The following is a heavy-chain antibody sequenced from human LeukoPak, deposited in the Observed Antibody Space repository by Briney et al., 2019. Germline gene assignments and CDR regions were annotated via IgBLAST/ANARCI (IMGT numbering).Heavy chain of an antibody. V-gene: IGHV3-11*04. CDR2: VNTRGSII. CDR3: ARAGDNNGWYSFGVFDI. CDR1: GFTFSDYY. J-gene: IGHJ4*02. D-gene: IGHD6-19*01. Sequence: GGSLRLSCAASGFTFSDYYMSWLRQAPGKGLEGVSYVNTRGSIIYYADSVKGRFTISTNNAKNSLYLQINSLRAEDTAVYYCARAGDNNGWYSFGVFDIWGQGTLVTVSS.